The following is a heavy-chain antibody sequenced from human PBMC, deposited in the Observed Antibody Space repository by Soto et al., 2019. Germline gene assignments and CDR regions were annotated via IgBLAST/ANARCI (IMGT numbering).Heavy chain of an antibody. V-gene: IGHV3-48*03. CDR1: GFQFSSYE. D-gene: IGHD6-6*01. Sequence: PWGSLRLSCAVSGFQFSSYEMNWVRQAPRKGLEWVAHISHSDATILYADSVKRRFTISIDNTNNSLSLQMNILTAEDTAVYYCARGAFGYSTSTSDDAFDVWGQGTVVTVSS. J-gene: IGHJ3*01. CDR3: ARGAFGYSTSTSDDAFDV. CDR2: ISHSDATI.